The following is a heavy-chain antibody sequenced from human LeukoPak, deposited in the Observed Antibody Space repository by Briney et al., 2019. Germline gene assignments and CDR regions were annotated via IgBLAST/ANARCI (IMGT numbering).Heavy chain of an antibody. D-gene: IGHD2-21*02. CDR1: EFTFSSYS. CDR3: AREASVTAIFDFDY. Sequence: PGGSLRLSCAASEFTFSSYSMNWVRQAPGKGLEWVSSISSSSSYIYYADSVKGRFTISRDNAKNSLYLQMNSLRAEDTAVYYCAREASVTAIFDFDYWGQGTLVTVSS. V-gene: IGHV3-21*01. J-gene: IGHJ4*02. CDR2: ISSSSSYI.